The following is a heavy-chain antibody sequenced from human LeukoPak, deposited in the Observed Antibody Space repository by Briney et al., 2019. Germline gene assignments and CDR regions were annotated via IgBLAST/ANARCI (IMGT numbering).Heavy chain of an antibody. V-gene: IGHV4-39*07. CDR2: IYYSENT. D-gene: IGHD3-22*01. Sequence: KPSETLSLTRTVSGGSISSSSYYWGWIRQSPGKGLEWIGSIYYSENTYYNPSLKSRVTISVDTSKNQFSLKLSSVTAADTAVYFCAREGYSDSSGFPIFDYWGPGTLVTVSS. CDR3: AREGYSDSSGFPIFDY. J-gene: IGHJ4*02. CDR1: GGSISSSSYY.